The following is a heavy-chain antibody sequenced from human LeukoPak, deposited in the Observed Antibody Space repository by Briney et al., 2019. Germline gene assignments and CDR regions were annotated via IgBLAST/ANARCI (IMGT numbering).Heavy chain of an antibody. Sequence: PGGSLRLSCAASGFTFSSYWMSWVRQAPGKGLQWVANIKQDGSEKYYVDSVKGRFTISRDNAKNSLYLQMNSLRAEDTAVYYCARDRTMVRGVIRYYYMDVWGKGTTVTISS. CDR2: IKQDGSEK. D-gene: IGHD3-10*01. V-gene: IGHV3-7*01. J-gene: IGHJ6*03. CDR3: ARDRTMVRGVIRYYYMDV. CDR1: GFTFSSYW.